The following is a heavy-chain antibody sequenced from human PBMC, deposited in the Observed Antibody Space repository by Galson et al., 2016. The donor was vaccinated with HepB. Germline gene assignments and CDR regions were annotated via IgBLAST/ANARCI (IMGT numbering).Heavy chain of an antibody. CDR1: GFTFSNYA. J-gene: IGHJ4*02. CDR3: ARDREVVGGSSFDY. Sequence: SLRLSCAASGFTFSNYAMNWVRQAPGKGLEWVSAISGSGSSSYYTDSVKGRFTISRDNSKNTVDLQMNSLRAEDTAIYYCARDREVVGGSSFDYWGQGTLVTVSS. CDR2: ISGSGSSS. V-gene: IGHV3-23*01. D-gene: IGHD1-26*01.